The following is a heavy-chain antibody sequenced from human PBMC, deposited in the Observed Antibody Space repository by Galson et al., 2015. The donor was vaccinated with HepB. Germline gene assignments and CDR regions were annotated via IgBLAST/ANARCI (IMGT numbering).Heavy chain of an antibody. V-gene: IGHV3-30*18. CDR1: GFTFSSYG. CDR3: AKGGPVTTFDY. CDR2: ISYDGSNK. D-gene: IGHD4-17*01. J-gene: IGHJ4*02. Sequence: SLRLSCAASGFTFSSYGMHWVRQAPGKGLEWVAVISYDGSNKYYADSVKGRFTISRDNSKNTLYLQMNSLRAEDTAVYYCAKGGPVTTFDYWGQGTLVTVSS.